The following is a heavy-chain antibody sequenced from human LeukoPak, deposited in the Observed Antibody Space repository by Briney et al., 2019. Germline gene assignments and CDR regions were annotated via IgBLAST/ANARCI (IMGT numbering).Heavy chain of an antibody. D-gene: IGHD3-10*01. V-gene: IGHV1-8*03. Sequence: GASVKVSCKASGYTFTSYDINWVRQATGQGLEWMGWMNPNSGNTGYAQKFQGRVTITRNTSISTAYMELSSLRSEDTAVYYCARDRRLGWFGDEAAYFDYWGQGTLVTVSS. CDR1: GYTFTSYD. CDR3: ARDRRLGWFGDEAAYFDY. J-gene: IGHJ4*02. CDR2: MNPNSGNT.